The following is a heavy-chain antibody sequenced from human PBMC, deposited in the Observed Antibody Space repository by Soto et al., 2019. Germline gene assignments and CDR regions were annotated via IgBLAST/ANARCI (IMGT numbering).Heavy chain of an antibody. CDR3: ARRRGGFGGGWTTPYFDY. J-gene: IGHJ4*02. CDR2: IYWDDDK. CDR1: GFSLNTGGVG. V-gene: IGHV2-5*02. Sequence: QITLKESGPTVVKPTQTLTLTCSLSGFSLNTGGVGVGWIRQPPGKALEWLAVIYWDDDKSWNPSLRDRLTIXRYXSDAQVVLTVTNMDPVDTGTYYCARRRGGFGGGWTTPYFDYWGQGTLVTVSS. D-gene: IGHD6-19*01.